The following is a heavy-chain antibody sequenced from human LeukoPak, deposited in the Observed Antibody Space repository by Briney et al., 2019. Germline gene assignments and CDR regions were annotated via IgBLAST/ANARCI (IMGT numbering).Heavy chain of an antibody. CDR1: GXTFSSYW. Sequence: GGSLRLSCAASGXTFSSYWLSWVRQAPGKGLEWVANIKEDGSEKYYVDSVKGRFTISRDNAKNSLYLQVNSLRAEDTAMYYCASMTSGYWGQGTLVTVSS. J-gene: IGHJ4*02. D-gene: IGHD6-19*01. CDR2: IKEDGSEK. CDR3: ASMTSGY. V-gene: IGHV3-7*05.